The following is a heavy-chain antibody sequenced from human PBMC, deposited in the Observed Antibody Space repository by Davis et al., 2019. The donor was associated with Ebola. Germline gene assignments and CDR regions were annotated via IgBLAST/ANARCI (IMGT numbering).Heavy chain of an antibody. CDR2: ISGSGGST. V-gene: IGHV3-23*01. Sequence: GESLKISCAASGFTFSSYGMHWVRQAPGKGLEWVSAISGSGGSTYYADSVKGRFTISRDNSKNTLYLQMNSLRAEDTAVYYCAKELGGLGGYYYYGMDVWGQGTTVTVSS. J-gene: IGHJ6*02. CDR3: AKELGGLGGYYYYGMDV. CDR1: GFTFSSYG. D-gene: IGHD3-16*01.